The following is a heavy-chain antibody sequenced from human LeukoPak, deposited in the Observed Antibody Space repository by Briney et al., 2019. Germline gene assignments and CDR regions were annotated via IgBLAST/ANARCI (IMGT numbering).Heavy chain of an antibody. V-gene: IGHV4-59*01. Sequence: PSETLSLTCTVSGDSITSYYWNWIRQPPGKGLEWIGYVYYRGATNYNPSLKTRVTTSIDTSKKQISLKLSSVTAADTAVYFCAGVFSGRRPFELWGKGTLVTVSS. D-gene: IGHD3-10*01. CDR3: AGVFSGRRPFEL. J-gene: IGHJ4*02. CDR1: GDSITSYY. CDR2: VYYRGAT.